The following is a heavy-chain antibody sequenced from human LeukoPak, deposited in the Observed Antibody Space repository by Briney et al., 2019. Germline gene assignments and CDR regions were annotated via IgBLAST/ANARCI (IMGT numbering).Heavy chain of an antibody. Sequence: GGSLRLSCAASEFTFSSNWMTWVRQAPGKGLEWVANINQDGGTTYYVDSVKGRFTISRDNAKNSPYLQMNSLSAEDTAVYYCARGGYFSPYWGQGTLVSVSS. CDR2: INQDGGTT. D-gene: IGHD3-9*01. J-gene: IGHJ4*02. CDR3: ARGGYFSPY. CDR1: EFTFSSNW. V-gene: IGHV3-7*05.